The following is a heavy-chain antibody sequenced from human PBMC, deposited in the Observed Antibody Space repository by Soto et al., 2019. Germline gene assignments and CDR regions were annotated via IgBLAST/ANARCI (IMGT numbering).Heavy chain of an antibody. Sequence: PGGSLRLSCAASGFTFSSYGMHWVRQAPGKGLEWVAVISYDGSNIYYADSVKGRFTISRDNSKNTLYLQMNSLRAEDTAVYYCATGCSGGSCYSYYYYGMDVWGQGTTVTVSS. CDR2: ISYDGSNI. CDR3: ATGCSGGSCYSYYYYGMDV. V-gene: IGHV3-30*03. D-gene: IGHD2-15*01. J-gene: IGHJ6*02. CDR1: GFTFSSYG.